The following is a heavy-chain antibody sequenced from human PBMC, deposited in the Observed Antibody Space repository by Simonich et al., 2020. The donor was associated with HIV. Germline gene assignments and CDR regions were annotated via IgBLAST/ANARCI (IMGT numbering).Heavy chain of an antibody. D-gene: IGHD5-12*01. Sequence: QVQLQESGPGLVKPSETLSLTCTVSGGSISTYYWSWIRQPPGKGLEWIGEIDDSGSPNYSPSLKSRVTISLDTSKNQFSLKLSSVTAADTAVYYCARHSGYADAFDIWGQGTMITVSS. CDR2: IDDSGSP. CDR3: ARHSGYADAFDI. V-gene: IGHV4-59*08. J-gene: IGHJ3*02. CDR1: GGSISTYY.